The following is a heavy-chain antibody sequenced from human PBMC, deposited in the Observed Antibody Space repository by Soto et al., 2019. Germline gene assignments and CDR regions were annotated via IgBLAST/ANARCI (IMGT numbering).Heavy chain of an antibody. Sequence: QVQLLQSGAEVKKPGASVKVSCKASGYTFPSYNINWVRQATGQGPEWMGWMNPNSGNTGYAQKFQGRVTMTRDSSISTAYIELSSLRSEDTAVYYCAREDFYGSGSYGYWGQGTLVTVSS. D-gene: IGHD3-10*01. CDR1: GYTFPSYN. CDR3: AREDFYGSGSYGY. V-gene: IGHV1-8*01. J-gene: IGHJ4*02. CDR2: MNPNSGNT.